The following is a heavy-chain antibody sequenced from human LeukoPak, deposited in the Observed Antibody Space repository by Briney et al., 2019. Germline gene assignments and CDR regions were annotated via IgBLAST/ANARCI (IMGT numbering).Heavy chain of an antibody. J-gene: IGHJ4*02. CDR2: ISWNSGSI. CDR3: AKGYYYDSSGYYFDY. V-gene: IGHV3-9*01. D-gene: IGHD3-22*01. CDR1: GFTFDDYA. Sequence: GRSLRLSCAASGFTFDDYAMHWVRQAPGKGLEWVSGISWNSGSIGYADSVKGRFTISRDNAKNSLYLQTNSLRAEDTALYYCAKGYYYDSSGYYFDYWGQGTLVTVSS.